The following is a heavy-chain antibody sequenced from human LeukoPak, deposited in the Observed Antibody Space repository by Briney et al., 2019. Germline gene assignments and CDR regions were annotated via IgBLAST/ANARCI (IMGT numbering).Heavy chain of an antibody. CDR2: IYYIGST. CDR1: GGSINNYY. D-gene: IGHD6-19*01. V-gene: IGHV4-59*12. J-gene: IGHJ5*02. Sequence: SETLFLTCTVSGGSINNYYWSWIRQPPGKGLEWIGYIYYIGSTNYNPSLKSRVTISVDTSKSQFSLKLSSVTAADTAVYYCATWGRLAVAGTTWFDPWGQGTLVTVSS. CDR3: ATWGRLAVAGTTWFDP.